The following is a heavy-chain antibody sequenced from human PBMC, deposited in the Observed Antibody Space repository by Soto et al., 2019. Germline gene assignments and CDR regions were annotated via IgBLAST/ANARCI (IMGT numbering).Heavy chain of an antibody. Sequence: GESLKISCAASGFTFSGSAMHWVRQASGKGLEWVGRIRSKANSYATAYAASVKGRFTISRDDSKNTAYLQMNSLKTEDTAVYYCTSDSGGAYYYYYGMDVWGQGTTVTVSS. CDR2: IRSKANSYAT. D-gene: IGHD1-26*01. CDR3: TSDSGGAYYYYYGMDV. V-gene: IGHV3-73*01. J-gene: IGHJ6*02. CDR1: GFTFSGSA.